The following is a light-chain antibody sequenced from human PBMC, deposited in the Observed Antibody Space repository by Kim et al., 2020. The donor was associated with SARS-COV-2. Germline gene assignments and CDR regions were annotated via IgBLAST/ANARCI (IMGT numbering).Light chain of an antibody. Sequence: IQLTQSPSSLSASVGDRVTITYRASQGISSYLAWYQQKPGKAPKLLIYAASTLQSGVPSRFSGSGSGTQFTLTIRSLQPEDFATYYCQQLSGYPTFGQGTRLEIK. CDR3: QQLSGYPT. J-gene: IGKJ5*01. CDR1: QGISSY. CDR2: AAS. V-gene: IGKV1-9*01.